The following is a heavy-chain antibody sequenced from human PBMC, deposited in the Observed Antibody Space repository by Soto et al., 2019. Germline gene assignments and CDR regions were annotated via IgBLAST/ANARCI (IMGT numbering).Heavy chain of an antibody. V-gene: IGHV1-24*01. D-gene: IGHD3-10*01. CDR2: FDPEDGET. Sequence: ASVKVSCKVSGYTLTKLSMHWVRQAPGKGLEWMGVFDPEDGETIYAQKFQGRVTMTEDTFTDTAYMELSSLRSGDTAVYYCATWAYYGSGSYAFDIWGQGTMVTVSS. CDR3: ATWAYYGSGSYAFDI. J-gene: IGHJ3*02. CDR1: GYTLTKLS.